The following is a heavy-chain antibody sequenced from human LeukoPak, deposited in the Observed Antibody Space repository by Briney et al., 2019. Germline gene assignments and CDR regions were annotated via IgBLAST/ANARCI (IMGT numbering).Heavy chain of an antibody. J-gene: IGHJ3*02. CDR1: GYTFTSYY. Sequence: ASVKVSCKASGYTFTSYYMHWVRQAPGQGLEWMGIINPSGGSTSYAQKFQGRVTMTRDTSTSTVYMELSSLRSEDTAVYYCASRCGGDCYSFDAFDIWGQGTMVTVSS. CDR3: ASRCGGDCYSFDAFDI. V-gene: IGHV1-46*01. D-gene: IGHD2-21*02. CDR2: INPSGGST.